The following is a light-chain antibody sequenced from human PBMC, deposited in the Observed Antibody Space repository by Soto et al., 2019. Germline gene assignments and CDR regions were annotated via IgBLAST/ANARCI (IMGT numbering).Light chain of an antibody. CDR2: EVS. V-gene: IGLV2-8*01. Sequence: QSVLTQPPSASGSPEQSVTISCTGTSSDVCGYKFVSWYQQHPGKAPKLIIYEVSQRPSGVPGRFSASKSGDTASLTVSGLRAEDEADYYCSSYAGTSTLVFGTGTKVTVL. J-gene: IGLJ1*01. CDR1: SSDVCGYKF. CDR3: SSYAGTSTLV.